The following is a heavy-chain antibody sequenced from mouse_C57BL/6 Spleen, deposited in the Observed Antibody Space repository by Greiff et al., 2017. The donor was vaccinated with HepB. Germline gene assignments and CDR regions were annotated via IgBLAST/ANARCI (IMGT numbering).Heavy chain of an antibody. Sequence: EVQLVESGAELVKPGASVKLSCTASGFNIKDYYMHWVKQRTEQGLEWIGRIDPEDGETKYAAKFQGKATITADKSANTAYLQTSSLTSEDTAVYYCARSITTVVAHYAMDYWGQGTSVTVSS. CDR2: IDPEDGET. J-gene: IGHJ4*01. CDR1: GFNIKDYY. CDR3: ARSITTVVAHYAMDY. D-gene: IGHD1-1*01. V-gene: IGHV14-2*01.